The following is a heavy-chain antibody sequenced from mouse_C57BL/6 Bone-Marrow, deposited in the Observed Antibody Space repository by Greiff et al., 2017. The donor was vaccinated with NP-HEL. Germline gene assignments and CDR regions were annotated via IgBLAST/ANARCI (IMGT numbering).Heavy chain of an antibody. J-gene: IGHJ3*01. CDR1: GYTFTNYW. D-gene: IGHD2-4*01. CDR2: IYPGGGST. V-gene: IGHV1-63*01. Sequence: VMLVESGAELVRPGTSVKMSCKASGYTFTNYWIGWAKQRPGHGLEWIGDIYPGGGSTNYNEKFKGKATLTADKSSSTAYMQFSSLTSEDSAIYYCARSDYDTFFAYWGQGTLVTVSA. CDR3: ARSDYDTFFAY.